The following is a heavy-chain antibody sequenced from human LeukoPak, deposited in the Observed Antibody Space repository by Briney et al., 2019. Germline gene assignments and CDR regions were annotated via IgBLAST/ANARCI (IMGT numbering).Heavy chain of an antibody. J-gene: IGHJ4*02. CDR3: AGGYSSSWPQFDY. D-gene: IGHD6-13*01. CDR1: GFTVSSNY. V-gene: IGHV3-53*01. Sequence: PGGSLRLSCAASGFTVSSNYMSWVRQAPGKGLEWVSVIYSGGSTYYADSVKGRFTISRDNSKNTLYLQMNSLRAEDTAVYYCAGGYSSSWPQFDYWGQGTLVTVSS. CDR2: IYSGGST.